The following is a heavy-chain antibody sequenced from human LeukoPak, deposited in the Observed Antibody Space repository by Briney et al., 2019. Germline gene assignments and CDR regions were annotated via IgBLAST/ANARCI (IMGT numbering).Heavy chain of an antibody. CDR1: GFTFSSYW. D-gene: IGHD5-18*01. V-gene: IGHV3-7*01. CDR2: IKRDGSEK. CDR3: AREGAAGDIQLYAFDI. J-gene: IGHJ3*02. Sequence: GGSLRLSCAASGFTFSSYWMSWVRQAPGKGLEWVANIKRDGSEKYYVDSVKGRFTISRDNAKNSLYLQMNSLRAEDTAVYYCAREGAAGDIQLYAFDIWGQGTMVTVSS.